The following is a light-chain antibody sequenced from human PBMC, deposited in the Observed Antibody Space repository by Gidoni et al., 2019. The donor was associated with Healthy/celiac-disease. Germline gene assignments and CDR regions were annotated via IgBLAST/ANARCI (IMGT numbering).Light chain of an antibody. J-gene: IGKJ4*01. CDR1: QSVSSY. CDR2: DAS. Sequence: EIVLTQSPATLSLSPGERATLSCRASQSVSSYLAWYQQKPGQAPRHLIYDASNRATGIPARCSGSGSGTDFTLTISNLEPEEFAVYYCQQRRSWPPLTCGDXTKVEIK. V-gene: IGKV3-11*01. CDR3: QQRRSWPPLT.